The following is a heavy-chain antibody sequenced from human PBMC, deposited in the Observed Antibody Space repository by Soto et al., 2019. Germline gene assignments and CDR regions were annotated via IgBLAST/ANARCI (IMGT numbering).Heavy chain of an antibody. CDR2: IRYDGSNE. J-gene: IGHJ4*02. D-gene: IGHD1-26*01. CDR1: GIIFSGYG. CDR3: ARDGVEATEFCGYFAY. Sequence: QVQLVESGGGVVQPGRSLRLSCAASGIIFSGYGMHWVRQAPGKGLEWVAVIRYDGSNEYYADSVRGRFAISRDNSKNTLDLQMNSLRAEDTAVYYCARDGVEATEFCGYFAYWGQGALVTVSS. V-gene: IGHV3-33*01.